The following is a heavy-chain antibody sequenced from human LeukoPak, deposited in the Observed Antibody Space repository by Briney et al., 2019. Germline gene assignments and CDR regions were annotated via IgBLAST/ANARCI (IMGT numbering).Heavy chain of an antibody. CDR3: ARESEGGTGSSCPDY. V-gene: IGHV3-33*05. CDR2: IQSNGRNK. D-gene: IGHD2-2*01. Sequence: GGSLRLSCAASGFIFSSDDMHWVRQAPGKGLEWVAGIQSNGRNKYYVDSVKGRFAISRDNSKSTLYLQVNSLRVEDTALYYCARESEGGTGSSCPDYWGQGTLVTVSS. CDR1: GFIFSSDD. J-gene: IGHJ4*02.